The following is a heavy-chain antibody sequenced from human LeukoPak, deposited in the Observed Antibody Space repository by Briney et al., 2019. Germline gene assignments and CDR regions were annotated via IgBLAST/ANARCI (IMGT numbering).Heavy chain of an antibody. CDR1: GGSISSYY. CDR3: ARNYYDTNGYYSGFDY. V-gene: IGHV4-4*07. Sequence: SETLSLTCIVSGGSISSYYWRWIRQPAGKGLEWIGRIYSSGSANYNPSLKSQVSMSVDTSKNQFSLKLSSVTAADTAMYYCARNYYDTNGYYSGFDYWGQGTLVTVSS. J-gene: IGHJ4*02. D-gene: IGHD3-22*01. CDR2: IYSSGSA.